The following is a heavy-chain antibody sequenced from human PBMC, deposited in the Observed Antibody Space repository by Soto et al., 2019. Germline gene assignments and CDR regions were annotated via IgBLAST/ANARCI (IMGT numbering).Heavy chain of an antibody. D-gene: IGHD3-10*01. V-gene: IGHV1-8*02. CDR1: GYTFNNYD. J-gene: IGHJ5*01. CDR3: TRAYGAETFDF. Sequence: ASVKVSCKASGYTFNNYDIHWVRQAPGHGLEWMGWMNPNSGNTCYAQNFRGRVTMTQNTAIGTAYMELSSLRSDDTATYYCTRAYGAETFDFWGQGTRVTV. CDR2: MNPNSGNT.